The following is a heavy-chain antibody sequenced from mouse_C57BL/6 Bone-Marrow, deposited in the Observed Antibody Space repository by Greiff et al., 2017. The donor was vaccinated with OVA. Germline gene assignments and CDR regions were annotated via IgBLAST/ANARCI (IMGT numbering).Heavy chain of an antibody. D-gene: IGHD2-2*01. CDR3: ARFFGYTGYFDV. J-gene: IGHJ1*03. CDR1: GYTFTSYG. CDR2: IYPRSGNT. Sequence: QVHVKQSGAELARPGASVKLSCKASGYTFTSYGISWVKQRTGQGLEWIGEIYPRSGNTYYNEKFKGKATLTADKSSSTAYMELRSLTSEDSAVYFCARFFGYTGYFDVWGTGTTVTVSS. V-gene: IGHV1-81*01.